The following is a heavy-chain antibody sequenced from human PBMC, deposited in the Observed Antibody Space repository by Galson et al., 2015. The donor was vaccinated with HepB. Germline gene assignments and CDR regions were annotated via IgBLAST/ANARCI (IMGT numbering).Heavy chain of an antibody. CDR2: ISAYNGNT. V-gene: IGHV1-18*04. CDR1: GYTYTSYG. J-gene: IGHJ6*01. Sequence: SCKASGYTYTSYGINWVRQAPGQGLEWMGWISAYNGNTNYAQKLQGRVTMTTDTSTSTAYMELRSLRSDDTAVYYCARIDYGNYYGMDVWGQGTTVTVSS. CDR3: ARIDYGNYYGMDV. D-gene: IGHD4-17*01.